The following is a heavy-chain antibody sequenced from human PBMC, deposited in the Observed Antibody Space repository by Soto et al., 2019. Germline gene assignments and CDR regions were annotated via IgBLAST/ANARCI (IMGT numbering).Heavy chain of an antibody. CDR3: ARDGGGNYYDSSGVFDC. J-gene: IGHJ4*02. CDR1: GGSISSGDYY. D-gene: IGHD3-22*01. V-gene: IGHV4-30-4*01. Sequence: PSETLSLTCTVSGGSISSGDYYWSWIRQPPGKGLEWIGYIYYSGSTYYNPSLKSRVTISVDTSKSQFSLKLSSVTAADTAVYYCARDGGGNYYDSSGVFDCWGQGTLVTVSS. CDR2: IYYSGST.